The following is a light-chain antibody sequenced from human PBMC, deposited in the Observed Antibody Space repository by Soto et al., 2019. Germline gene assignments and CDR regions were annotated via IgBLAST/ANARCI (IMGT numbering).Light chain of an antibody. CDR3: LSYTSTSSLYV. CDR1: SSDVGGYNY. V-gene: IGLV2-14*03. CDR2: EVN. J-gene: IGLJ1*01. Sequence: QSVLAQSASVSGSPGQSITLSCTGSSSDVGGYNYVSWYQQHPGKAPKLIIYEVNHRPSGISHRFSGSKSGNTASLTISGLQAEDEADYYCLSYTSTSSLYVFXTGTKVTVL.